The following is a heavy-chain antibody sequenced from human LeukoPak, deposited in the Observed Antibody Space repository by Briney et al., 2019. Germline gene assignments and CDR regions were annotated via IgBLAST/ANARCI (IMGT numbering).Heavy chain of an antibody. V-gene: IGHV4-34*01. CDR2: INHSGST. CDR3: ARGRRGFDI. J-gene: IGHJ3*02. CDR1: GGSFSGYY. D-gene: IGHD3-10*01. Sequence: SETLSLTCAVYGGSFSGYYWSWIRHPPGKGLEWIGEINHSGSTNYNPSLKSRVTVSVDTSKNQFSLKLSSVTAADTAVYYCARGRRGFDIWGQGTMVTVSS.